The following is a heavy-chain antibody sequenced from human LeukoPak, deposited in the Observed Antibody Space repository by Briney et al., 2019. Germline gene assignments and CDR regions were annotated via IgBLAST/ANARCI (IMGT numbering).Heavy chain of an antibody. D-gene: IGHD3-10*01. CDR2: ISSSSSYI. V-gene: IGHV3-21*01. CDR1: GFTFSSYS. Sequence: GGSLRLSCAASGFTFSSYSMNWVRQAPGKGLEWVSSISSSSSYIYYADSVKGRFTISRDNAKDSLYLQMNSLRAEDTAVYYCARDNTMVRGVIISPFDYWGQGTLVTVSS. J-gene: IGHJ4*02. CDR3: ARDNTMVRGVIISPFDY.